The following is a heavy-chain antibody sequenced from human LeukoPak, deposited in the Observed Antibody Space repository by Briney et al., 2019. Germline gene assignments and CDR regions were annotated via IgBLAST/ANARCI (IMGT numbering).Heavy chain of an antibody. CDR1: GYSFIDFY. J-gene: IGHJ4*02. Sequence: ASVKVSCKASGYSFIDFYIHWVRQAPGQGLEWMGWINPKSGDTDYAQKFQGRVTMTRDTSISTAYMDLSRLRSDDTAVYYCVQFELDYWGQGTLVTVSS. V-gene: IGHV1-2*02. CDR2: INPKSGDT. D-gene: IGHD1-7*01. CDR3: VQFELDY.